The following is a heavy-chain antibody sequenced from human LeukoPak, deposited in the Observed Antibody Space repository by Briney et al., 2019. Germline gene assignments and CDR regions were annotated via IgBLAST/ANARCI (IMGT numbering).Heavy chain of an antibody. CDR2: ISHTGGA. V-gene: IGHV4-34*01. D-gene: IGHD3-10*01. Sequence: SETLSLTCAVSGGSVSGYYWIWVRQPLGKGLEWIGEISHTGGANYNPSLKSRVTIGLDTSKKQLSLKLEAVTAADTAVYYCAREDYGTGSYYRGDAFDIWGHGTMVTVSS. CDR1: GGSVSGYY. CDR3: AREDYGTGSYYRGDAFDI. J-gene: IGHJ3*02.